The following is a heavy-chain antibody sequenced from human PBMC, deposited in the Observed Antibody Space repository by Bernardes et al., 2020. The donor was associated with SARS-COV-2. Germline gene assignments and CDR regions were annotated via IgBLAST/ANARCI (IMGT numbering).Heavy chain of an antibody. CDR3: AHRYTGSHFDY. CDR1: GFSLSTTGGG. V-gene: IGHV2-5*02. CDR2: ILRDDAK. J-gene: IGHJ4*01. D-gene: IGHD1-26*01. Sequence: SGPTLAHPPQPLTLTCTFSGFSLSTTGGGVGWIRQPPGKALEWLALILRDDAKFYSPSLKRRLTVTKDTAKNQVVLMMTDMDPVDTATYYCAHRYTGSHFDYWGQGTLVTVSS.